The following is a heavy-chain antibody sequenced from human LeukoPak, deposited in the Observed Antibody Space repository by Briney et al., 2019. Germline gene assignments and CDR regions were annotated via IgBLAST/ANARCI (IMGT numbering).Heavy chain of an antibody. V-gene: IGHV1-69*10. D-gene: IGHD5-18*01. CDR1: GGTFSDYA. CDR3: ARGREIPAIGLDY. CDR2: FIPILGTA. J-gene: IGHJ4*02. Sequence: SVKVSCKASGGTFSDYALNWVRQAPGQGLEWMGVFIPILGTANSTQKFQGRVTITADISTNTVYMELSSLRSEDTAVYYCARGREIPAIGLDYWGRGTLVTVSS.